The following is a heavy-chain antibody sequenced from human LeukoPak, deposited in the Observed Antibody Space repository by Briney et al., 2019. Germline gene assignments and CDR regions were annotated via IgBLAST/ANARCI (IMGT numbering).Heavy chain of an antibody. D-gene: IGHD3-22*01. CDR1: GYTFTGYY. CDR3: ARDVDYYDSSGAF. J-gene: IGHJ4*02. CDR2: INPNSGGT. Sequence: ASVKVSCKASGYTFTGYYMHWVRQAPGQGLEWMGWINPNSGGTNYAQKFQGRVTMTTDTSTSTAYMELRSLRSDDTAVYYCARDVDYYDSSGAFWGQGTLVTVSS. V-gene: IGHV1-2*02.